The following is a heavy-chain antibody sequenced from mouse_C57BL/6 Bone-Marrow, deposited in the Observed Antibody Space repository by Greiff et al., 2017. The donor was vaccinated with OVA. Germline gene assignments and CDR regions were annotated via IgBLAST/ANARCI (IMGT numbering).Heavy chain of an antibody. Sequence: QVQLKQSGAELVRPGASVTLSCKASGYTFTDYEMHWVKQTPVHGLEWIGAIDPETGGTAYNQKFKGKAILTADKSSSTAYMELRSLTSEDSAVYYCIKRALYSPFAYWGQGTLVTVSA. V-gene: IGHV1-15*01. J-gene: IGHJ3*01. CDR1: GYTFTDYE. D-gene: IGHD2-12*01. CDR2: IDPETGGT. CDR3: IKRALYSPFAY.